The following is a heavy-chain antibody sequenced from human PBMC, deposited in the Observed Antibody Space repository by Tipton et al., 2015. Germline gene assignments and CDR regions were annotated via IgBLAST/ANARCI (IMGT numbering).Heavy chain of an antibody. Sequence: PGLVKPSETLSLTCTVSGGSVSSGSYYWSWIRQPPGKGLEWIGYISFSDTTHYNPSLKSRITISLNTSKNQFSLKMSSVTAADTAVYFCARDLEHGMDVWGQGTTVTVSS. CDR2: ISFSDTT. CDR3: ARDLEHGMDV. V-gene: IGHV4-61*01. CDR1: GGSVSSGSYY. J-gene: IGHJ6*02.